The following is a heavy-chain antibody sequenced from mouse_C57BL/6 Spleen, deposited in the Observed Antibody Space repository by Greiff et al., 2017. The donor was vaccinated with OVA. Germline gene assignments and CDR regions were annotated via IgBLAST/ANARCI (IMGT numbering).Heavy chain of an antibody. J-gene: IGHJ1*03. V-gene: IGHV10-1*01. CDR1: GFSFNTYA. D-gene: IGHD2-1*01. Sequence: EVQLVESGGGLVQPKGSLKLSCAASGFSFNTYAMNWVRQAPGKGLEWVARIRSKSNNYATYYADSVKDRFTISRDDSESMLYLQMNNLKTEDTAMYYCVRRGLWYWYFDVWGTGTTVTVSS. CDR2: IRSKSNNYAT. CDR3: VRRGLWYWYFDV.